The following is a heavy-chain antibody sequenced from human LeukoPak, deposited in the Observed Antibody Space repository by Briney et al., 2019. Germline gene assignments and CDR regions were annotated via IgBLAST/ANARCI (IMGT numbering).Heavy chain of an antibody. J-gene: IGHJ4*02. D-gene: IGHD4-11*01. V-gene: IGHV3-48*03. CDR1: GFTFSSYK. Sequence: GGSLRLSCAASGFTFSSYKMHWVRQAPGTGLEWVSYIGSGGTTIYYADSVKGRFTISRDNAKDSLYLQMNSLRAEDTAVYYCARFTPSSDYQFAFDYWGQGTLVTVSS. CDR3: ARFTPSSDYQFAFDY. CDR2: IGSGGTTI.